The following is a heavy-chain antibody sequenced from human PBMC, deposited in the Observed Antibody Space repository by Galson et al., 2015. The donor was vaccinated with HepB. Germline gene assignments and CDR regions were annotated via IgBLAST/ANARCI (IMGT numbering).Heavy chain of an antibody. D-gene: IGHD4-17*01. CDR2: ISSSSSYI. CDR3: ARDPIDYGDYVLGWFDP. Sequence: SLRLSCAASGFTFSSYSMNWVRQAPGKGLEWVSSISSSSSYIYYADSVKGRFTISRDNAKNSLYLQMNSLRAEDTAVYYCARDPIDYGDYVLGWFDPWGQGTLVTVSS. CDR1: GFTFSSYS. V-gene: IGHV3-21*01. J-gene: IGHJ5*02.